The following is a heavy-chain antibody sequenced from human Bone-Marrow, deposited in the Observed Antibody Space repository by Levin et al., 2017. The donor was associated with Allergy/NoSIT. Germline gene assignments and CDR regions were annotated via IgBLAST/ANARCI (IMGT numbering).Heavy chain of an antibody. J-gene: IGHJ5*02. CDR2: IHPDGSEK. D-gene: IGHD3-9*01. CDR3: VAFYDVVTASAP. CDR1: GFTFDTYW. V-gene: IGHV3-7*01. Sequence: PGGSLRLSCVVSGFTFDTYWMYWVRQAPGKGLQWVASIHPDGSEKFYADSVRGRFTFSRDNAKKSVSLQMNSLRADDTAVYYCVAFYDVVTASAPWGQGTLVTVSS.